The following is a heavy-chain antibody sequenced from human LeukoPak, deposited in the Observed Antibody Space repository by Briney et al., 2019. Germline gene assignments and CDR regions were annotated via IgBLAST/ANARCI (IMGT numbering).Heavy chain of an antibody. CDR1: GGTFSSYA. D-gene: IGHD6-19*01. CDR2: INPIFGTA. V-gene: IGHV1-69*01. CDR3: AKVQWLVSFDY. Sequence: KSGSSVKVSCKASGGTFSSYAISWVRQAPGQGLEWMGGINPIFGTANYAQKFQGRVTITADESTSTAYMELSSLRSEDTAVYYCAKVQWLVSFDYWGQGTLVTVSS. J-gene: IGHJ4*02.